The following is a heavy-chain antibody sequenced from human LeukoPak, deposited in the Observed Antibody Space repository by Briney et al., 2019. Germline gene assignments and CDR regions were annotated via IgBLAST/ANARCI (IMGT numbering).Heavy chain of an antibody. D-gene: IGHD3-22*01. CDR2: INTNTGNP. J-gene: IGHJ3*02. CDR1: GYTFTSYA. Sequence: GASVKVSCKASGYTFTSYAMNWVRQAPGQGLEWMGWINTNTGNPTYAQGFTGRFVFSLDTSVSTAYLQISSLKAEDTAVYYCARAEMYYYDSSGDNSDAFDIWGQGTMVTVSS. V-gene: IGHV7-4-1*02. CDR3: ARAEMYYYDSSGDNSDAFDI.